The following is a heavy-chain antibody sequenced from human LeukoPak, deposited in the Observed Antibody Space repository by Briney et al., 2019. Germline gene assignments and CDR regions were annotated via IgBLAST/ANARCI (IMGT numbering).Heavy chain of an antibody. CDR2: VYSGDPNP. V-gene: IGHV5-51*01. CDR3: ARQLAPAPNAFDI. CDR1: GYSFTTRL. D-gene: IGHD2-15*01. Sequence: GESLKISCKASGYSFTTRLIGWVRQMPGKGLEWMGIVYSGDPNPKYSPPFQVQVTISADKSMSSAYLQWSSLKASDTAMYFCARQLAPAPNAFDIWGQGTMISVSS. J-gene: IGHJ3*02.